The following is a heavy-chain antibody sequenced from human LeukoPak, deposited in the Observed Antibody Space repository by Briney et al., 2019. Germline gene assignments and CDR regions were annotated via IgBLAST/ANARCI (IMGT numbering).Heavy chain of an antibody. CDR1: GFSFSDYA. CDR3: ARDIRGYNYGFDY. Sequence: GGSLRLSCAASGFSFSDYAMHWVRQAPGKGLEWVAVISYDGSNKYYSDFVKGRFTVSRDNSKNSLYLQMNSLRDEDTAVYYCARDIRGYNYGFDYWGQGTLVTVSS. V-gene: IGHV3-30*03. D-gene: IGHD5-18*01. CDR2: ISYDGSNK. J-gene: IGHJ4*02.